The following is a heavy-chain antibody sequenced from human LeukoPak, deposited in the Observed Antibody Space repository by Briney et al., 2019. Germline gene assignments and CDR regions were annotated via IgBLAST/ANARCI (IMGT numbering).Heavy chain of an antibody. Sequence: GGSLRLSCAASGFTFSSSAMSWVRQAPGKGLEWVSSISSSSSYIYYADSVKGRFTISRDNAKNSLYLQMNSLRAEDTAVYYCARDTTWIQLWWGYSYYGMDVGGQGTTVTVPS. J-gene: IGHJ6*02. CDR1: GFTFSSSA. V-gene: IGHV3-21*01. CDR2: ISSSSSYI. CDR3: ARDTTWIQLWWGYSYYGMDV. D-gene: IGHD5-18*01.